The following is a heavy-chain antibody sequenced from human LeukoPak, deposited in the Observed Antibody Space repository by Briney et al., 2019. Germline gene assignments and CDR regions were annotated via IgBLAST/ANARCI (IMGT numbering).Heavy chain of an antibody. CDR3: ARGRRYCAGVCDSGWLDS. CDR2: INHSERT. D-gene: IGHD2-21*01. V-gene: IGHV4-34*01. Sequence: NRSETLSLTCGVYGGSFSGCFWIWLRRPPGKGVEWIGEINHSERTNYSTSRESRVTISEDTSKKQFPLKLSAVTAADTALYYCARGRRYCAGVCDSGWLDSWGQGTLVTVSS. CDR1: GGSFSGCF. J-gene: IGHJ5*01.